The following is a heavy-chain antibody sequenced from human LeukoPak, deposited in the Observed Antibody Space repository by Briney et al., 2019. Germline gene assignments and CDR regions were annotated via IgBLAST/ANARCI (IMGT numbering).Heavy chain of an antibody. V-gene: IGHV1-69*13. CDR1: GGTFSSYA. CDR3: AGGADVGLYTFGY. CDR2: IIPIFGTA. J-gene: IGHJ4*02. Sequence: SVKVSCKASGGTFSSYAVSWVRQAPGQGLEWMAGIIPIFGTANYAQKFQGRVTITADESTSTAYMELSSLRSEDTAVYYCAGGADVGLYTFGYWGQGTLVTVSS. D-gene: IGHD2-2*02.